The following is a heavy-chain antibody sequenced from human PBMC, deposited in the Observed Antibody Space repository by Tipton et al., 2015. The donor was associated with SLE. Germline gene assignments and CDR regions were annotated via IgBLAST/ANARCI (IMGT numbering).Heavy chain of an antibody. V-gene: IGHV4-39*07. CDR3: AASGYTFLSWFDP. J-gene: IGHJ5*02. Sequence: LRLSCTVSGGSISSSSYYWGWIRQPPGKGLEWIGNIYYTGNTFYNPSLKSRVTISMDTSKNQVSLRMTSVTAADTAVYYCAASGYTFLSWFDPWGQGTPVTVSS. D-gene: IGHD5-12*01. CDR1: GGSISSSSYY. CDR2: IYYTGNT.